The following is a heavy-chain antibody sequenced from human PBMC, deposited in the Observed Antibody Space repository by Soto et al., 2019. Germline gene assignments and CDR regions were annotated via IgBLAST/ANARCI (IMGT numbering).Heavy chain of an antibody. Sequence: QVQLVQSGAEVKKPGASVKVSCKASGYSFTSYGISWVRQAPGQGLEWMGWISAYNGNTNYAQKLQGRVTMTTDTSTSTAYMARRSLRSEDRAVYYWAREGEGYSSSWGGVDYWGQGTLVTVSS. CDR2: ISAYNGNT. CDR1: GYSFTSYG. CDR3: AREGEGYSSSWGGVDY. D-gene: IGHD6-13*01. J-gene: IGHJ4*02. V-gene: IGHV1-18*01.